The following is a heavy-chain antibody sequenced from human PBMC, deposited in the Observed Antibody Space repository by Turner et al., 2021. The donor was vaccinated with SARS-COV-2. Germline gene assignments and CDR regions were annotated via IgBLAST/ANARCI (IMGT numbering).Heavy chain of an antibody. CDR1: GFTFSSYT. J-gene: IGHJ4*01. CDR2: IRGSGSGT. V-gene: IGHV3-23*01. D-gene: IGHD1-26*01. Sequence: EVQLLESGGGLVQPGGSLRLSCAASGFTFSSYTMTWVRQAPGKGLQWVSAIRGSGSGTYYADSVKGRFTISRDNSKSTLYLQMSSLRAEDTAIYYCAKDVGVASLVGATADYWGQGTLVNVSS. CDR3: AKDVGVASLVGATADY.